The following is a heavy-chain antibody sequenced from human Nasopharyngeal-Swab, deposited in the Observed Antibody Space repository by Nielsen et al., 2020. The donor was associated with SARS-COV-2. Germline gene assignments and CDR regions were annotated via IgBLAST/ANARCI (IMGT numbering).Heavy chain of an antibody. CDR3: TTVPETYYDILTGYYTLDY. V-gene: IGHV3-15*01. D-gene: IGHD3-9*01. CDR1: GFTFSSYA. J-gene: IGHJ4*02. Sequence: GGSLRLSCAASGFTFSSYAMSWVRQAPGKGLEWVGRIKSKTDGGTTEYAAPVKGRFTISRDDSKNTLYLQMNSLKTEDTAVYYCTTVPETYYDILTGYYTLDYWGQGTLVTVSS. CDR2: IKSKTDGGTT.